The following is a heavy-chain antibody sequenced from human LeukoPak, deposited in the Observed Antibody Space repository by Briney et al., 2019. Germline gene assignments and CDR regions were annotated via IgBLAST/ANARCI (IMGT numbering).Heavy chain of an antibody. CDR2: ISYDGSNK. CDR1: GFTFSSYA. Sequence: GGSLRLSCAASGFTFSSYAMHWVRQAPGKGLEWVAVISYDGSNKYYADSVKRRFTISRDNSKNTLYLQMNSLRAEDTAVYYCARDLGPYYYDSSGYLDYWGQGTLVTVFS. J-gene: IGHJ4*02. V-gene: IGHV3-30*01. D-gene: IGHD3-22*01. CDR3: ARDLGPYYYDSSGYLDY.